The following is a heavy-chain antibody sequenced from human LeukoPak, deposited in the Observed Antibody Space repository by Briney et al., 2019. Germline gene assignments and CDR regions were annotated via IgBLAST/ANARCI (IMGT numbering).Heavy chain of an antibody. CDR2: ISGSGGST. CDR1: GFTFSSYA. J-gene: IGHJ4*02. D-gene: IGHD5-12*01. Sequence: GGSLRLSCAASGFTFSSYAMSWVRQAPGKGLEWVSAISGSGGSTYYADSVKGRFTISRDNSKNTLYLQMNSLRAEDTAVYYCAKDPAVATYQGDYFDYWGQGTLVTVSS. CDR3: AKDPAVATYQGDYFDY. V-gene: IGHV3-23*01.